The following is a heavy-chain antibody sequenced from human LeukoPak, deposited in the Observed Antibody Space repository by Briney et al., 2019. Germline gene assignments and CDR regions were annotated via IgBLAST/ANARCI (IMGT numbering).Heavy chain of an antibody. J-gene: IGHJ5*02. CDR2: IYTSGST. V-gene: IGHV4-4*07. CDR3: ARGAKYCSGGSCYTNWFDP. CDR1: GGSISSYY. D-gene: IGHD2-15*01. Sequence: SETLSLTCTVSGGSISSYYWSWIRQPAGKGLEWIGRIYTSGSTNYSPSLKSRVTMSVDTSKNQFSLKLCSVTAADTAVYHCARGAKYCSGGSCYTNWFDPWGQGTLVTVSS.